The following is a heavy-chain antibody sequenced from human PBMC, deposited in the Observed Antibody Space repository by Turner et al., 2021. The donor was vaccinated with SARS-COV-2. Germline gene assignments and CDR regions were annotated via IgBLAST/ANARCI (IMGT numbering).Heavy chain of an antibody. D-gene: IGHD3-10*01. V-gene: IGHV3-43*02. J-gene: IGHJ6*02. CDR1: GFTFDGYA. CDR2: ISGDGGST. Sequence: EVQLVESGGGVVQPGGSLRLACAASGFTFDGYAMHWVRQAPGKGLEWVSLISGDGGSTYYADSVKGRFTISRDNSKNSLYLQMNSLRTEDTALYYCAKDMVRGLFYYYYGMDVWGQGTTVTVSS. CDR3: AKDMVRGLFYYYYGMDV.